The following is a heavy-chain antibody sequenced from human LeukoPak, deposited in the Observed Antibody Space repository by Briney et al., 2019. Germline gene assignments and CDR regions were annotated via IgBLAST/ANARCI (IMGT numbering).Heavy chain of an antibody. D-gene: IGHD2-15*01. V-gene: IGHV3-11*01. CDR3: ARDRGYCSGGSCYPGDC. CDR2: ISSSGSTI. CDR1: GFTFSNSS. Sequence: GGSLRLSCAASGFTFSNSSMTWFRQAPGKGLEWVSYISSSGSTIYYADSVKGRFTISRDNAKNSLYLQMNSLRAEDTAVYYCARDRGYCSGGSCYPGDCWGQGTLVTVSS. J-gene: IGHJ4*02.